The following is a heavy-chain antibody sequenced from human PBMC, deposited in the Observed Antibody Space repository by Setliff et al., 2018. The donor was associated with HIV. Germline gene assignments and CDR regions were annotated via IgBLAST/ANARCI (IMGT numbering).Heavy chain of an antibody. V-gene: IGHV4-39*07. CDR1: GGSISSSSYY. CDR3: VRVKYNSGWLRPPHYFDN. D-gene: IGHD6-19*01. CDR2: LSYSGST. Sequence: SETLSLTCTVSGGSISSSSYYWGWIRQPPGKGLEWIVSLSYSGSTYYNPSLKSRVTISVDTSKNQFSLNLSSVPAADTAVYYCVRVKYNSGWLRPPHYFDNWGQGALVTVSS. J-gene: IGHJ4*02.